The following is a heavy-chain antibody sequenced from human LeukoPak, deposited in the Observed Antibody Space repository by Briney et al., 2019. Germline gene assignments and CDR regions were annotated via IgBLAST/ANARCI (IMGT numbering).Heavy chain of an antibody. V-gene: IGHV3-74*01. CDR3: ARDFAYCRGDCW. CDR1: GFSFSSYW. CDR2: ISKDGSTT. D-gene: IGHD2-21*02. J-gene: IGHJ4*02. Sequence: GGSLRLSCAASGFSFSSYWMHWVRQAPGKGLVWVSRISKDGSTTNYADSVKGRFTISRDNAKNTLYLQMNSLRAEDTAIYYCARDFAYCRGDCWWCQGTLVTVSS.